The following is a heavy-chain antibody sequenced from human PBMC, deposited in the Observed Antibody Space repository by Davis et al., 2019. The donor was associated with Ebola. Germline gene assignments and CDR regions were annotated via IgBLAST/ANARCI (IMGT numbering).Heavy chain of an antibody. CDR1: GFTFSNYA. Sequence: PGGSLRLSCAASGFTFSNYAVSWVRQAPGKGLEWVSGISASGGITHYADSVKGRFTISRDNSKNTLYLQLDRLRAEDTAKYYCATTSGGGQDIFLPLSEWGQGTLVTVSS. V-gene: IGHV3-23*01. CDR3: ATTSGGGQDIFLPLSE. CDR2: ISASGGIT. J-gene: IGHJ4*02. D-gene: IGHD2-15*01.